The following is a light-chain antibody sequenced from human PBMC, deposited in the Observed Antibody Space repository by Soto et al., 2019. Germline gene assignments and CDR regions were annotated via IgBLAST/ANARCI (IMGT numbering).Light chain of an antibody. Sequence: QSALTQPASVSGSPGQSITISRTGTSSDVGGYNYVSWYQQHPGKAPKLMIYDVSNRPSGVSNRFSGSKSGNTASLTISGPQAEDEADYYCSSYTSSSPHVVFGGGTKVTVL. CDR2: DVS. J-gene: IGLJ2*01. CDR3: SSYTSSSPHVV. V-gene: IGLV2-14*01. CDR1: SSDVGGYNY.